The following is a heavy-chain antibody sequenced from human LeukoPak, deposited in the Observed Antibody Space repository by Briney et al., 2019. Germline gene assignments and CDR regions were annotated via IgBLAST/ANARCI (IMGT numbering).Heavy chain of an antibody. J-gene: IGHJ4*02. V-gene: IGHV4-30-4*08. CDR2: IYYSGST. CDR1: GGSISSGDYY. CDR3: ARVIQGSSALMVFDY. Sequence: PSETLSLTCTVSGGSISSGDYYWSWIRQPPGKGLEWIGYIYYSGSTYYNPSLKSRVTISVDTSKNQFSLKLSSVTAADTAVYYCARVIQGSSALMVFDYWGQGTPVTVSS. D-gene: IGHD6-6*01.